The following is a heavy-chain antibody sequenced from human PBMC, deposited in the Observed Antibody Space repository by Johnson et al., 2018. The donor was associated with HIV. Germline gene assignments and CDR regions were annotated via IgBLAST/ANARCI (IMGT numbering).Heavy chain of an antibody. CDR2: IYSGAST. J-gene: IGHJ3*02. D-gene: IGHD7-27*01. CDR3: ARAIGNWDAFDI. CDR1: GFTFSSYA. V-gene: IGHV3-NL1*01. Sequence: QEHLVESGGGVVQPGRSLRLSCAASGFTFSSYAMHWVRQAPGKGLEWVSVIYSGASTYYADSVKGRFTISRDNSKNTLYLQMNSLRAEDTAVYYCARAIGNWDAFDIWGQGTMVTVSS.